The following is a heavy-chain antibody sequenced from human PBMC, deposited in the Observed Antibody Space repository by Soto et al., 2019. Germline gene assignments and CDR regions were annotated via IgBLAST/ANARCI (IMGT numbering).Heavy chain of an antibody. Sequence: GGSLRLSCAASGFTFSSYAMNWVRQAPGKGLEWVSGISDSGGSTDYADSVKGRFTISRDNSKNTLYLQMNSLRAEDTAVYYCAKLSQDEPTPNWGQGTLVTVSS. CDR3: AKLSQDEPTPN. CDR1: GFTFSSYA. V-gene: IGHV3-23*01. CDR2: ISDSGGST. J-gene: IGHJ4*02.